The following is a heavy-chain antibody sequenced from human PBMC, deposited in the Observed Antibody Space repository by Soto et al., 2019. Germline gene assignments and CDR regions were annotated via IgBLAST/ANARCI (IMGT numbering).Heavy chain of an antibody. D-gene: IGHD6-13*01. CDR1: GGSISSGGYY. CDR2: IYYSGST. Sequence: SETLSLTCTVSGGSISSGGYYWSWIRQHPGKGLEWIGYIYYSGSTYYNPSLKSRVTISVDTSKNQFSLKLSSVTAADTAVYYWGRVEYSSSGTHISGGKETLVTVS. J-gene: IGHJ4*02. CDR3: GRVEYSSSGTHIS. V-gene: IGHV4-31*03.